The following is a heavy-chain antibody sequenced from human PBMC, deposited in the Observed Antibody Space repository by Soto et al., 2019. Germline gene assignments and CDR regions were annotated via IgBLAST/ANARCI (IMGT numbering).Heavy chain of an antibody. J-gene: IGHJ6*02. CDR2: IYYSGST. Sequence: SETLSLTCTVSGGSISSGGYYWSWIRQHPGKGLEWIGYIYYSGSTYYNPSLKSRVTISVDTSKNQFSLKLSSVTAADTAVYYCARIPSYYDFWSGSTSLYGMDVWGQGTTVTVSS. D-gene: IGHD3-3*01. V-gene: IGHV4-31*03. CDR3: ARIPSYYDFWSGSTSLYGMDV. CDR1: GGSISSGGYY.